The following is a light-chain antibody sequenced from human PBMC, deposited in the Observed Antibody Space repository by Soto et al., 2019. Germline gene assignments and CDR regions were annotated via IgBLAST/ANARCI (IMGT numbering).Light chain of an antibody. V-gene: IGKV3-15*01. Sequence: EIVMTQSPATLSVSPGERATLSCRASQSVSSNLAWYQQKPGQAPRLLIYGASTRATGIPARFSGSGSGTEFTLTISSLQSEDFVVYYCQQYNNWPPGLTFGGGTKVEIK. CDR1: QSVSSN. J-gene: IGKJ4*01. CDR2: GAS. CDR3: QQYNNWPPGLT.